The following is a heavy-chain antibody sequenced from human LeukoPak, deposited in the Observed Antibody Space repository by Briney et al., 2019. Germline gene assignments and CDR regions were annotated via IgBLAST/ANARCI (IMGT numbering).Heavy chain of an antibody. CDR3: AKDSWGWLVRTYYFDY. J-gene: IGHJ4*02. Sequence: GGSLRLSCAASGFTFSSYAMNWVRQAPGKGLEWVSAISSSGGSTYYADSVKGRFTISRDNSKNTLYLQMSSLRAEDTAVYYCAKDSWGWLVRTYYFDYWGQGTLVTVSS. CDR1: GFTFSSYA. CDR2: ISSSGGST. V-gene: IGHV3-23*01. D-gene: IGHD6-19*01.